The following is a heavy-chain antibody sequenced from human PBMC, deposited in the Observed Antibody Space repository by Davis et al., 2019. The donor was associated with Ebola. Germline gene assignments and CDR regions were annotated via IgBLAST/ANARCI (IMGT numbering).Heavy chain of an antibody. J-gene: IGHJ4*02. CDR3: ARAQFPTTSDH. V-gene: IGHV1-18*04. CDR2: INPYNNNT. D-gene: IGHD1-1*01. Sequence: ASVKVSCKASGYTFTSYYMHWVRQAPGQGLEWMGWINPYNNNTNYAQNVQGRVTMTTDTSTTTAYMEVGSLRSDDTALYFCARAQFPTTSDHWGQGTLVIVSS. CDR1: GYTFTSYY.